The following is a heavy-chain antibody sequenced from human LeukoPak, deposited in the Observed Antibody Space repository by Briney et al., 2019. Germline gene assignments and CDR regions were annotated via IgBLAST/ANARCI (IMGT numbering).Heavy chain of an antibody. Sequence: GGSLRLSCAASGFTFSSYAMSWVRQAPGKGLEWVSAISGSGESTYHADSVKGRFTIFRDNSKNTLYLQMNSLSAEDTAVYYCAKAYDSSAYGVYYYYYYMDVWGKGTTVTVSS. CDR3: AKAYDSSAYGVYYYYYYMDV. CDR1: GFTFSSYA. D-gene: IGHD3-22*01. V-gene: IGHV3-23*01. J-gene: IGHJ6*03. CDR2: ISGSGEST.